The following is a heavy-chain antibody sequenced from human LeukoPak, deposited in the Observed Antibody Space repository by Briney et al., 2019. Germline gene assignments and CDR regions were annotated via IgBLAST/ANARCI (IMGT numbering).Heavy chain of an antibody. Sequence: ASVKVSCKASGYTFTSYAMHWVRQAPGQRLEWMGWINAGNGNTKYSQEFQGRVTITRDTSASTAYMELSSLRSEDMAVYYCARESQAGTTPEENWFDPWGQGTLVTVSS. D-gene: IGHD1-1*01. CDR2: INAGNGNT. CDR1: GYTFTSYA. V-gene: IGHV1-3*03. J-gene: IGHJ5*02. CDR3: ARESQAGTTPEENWFDP.